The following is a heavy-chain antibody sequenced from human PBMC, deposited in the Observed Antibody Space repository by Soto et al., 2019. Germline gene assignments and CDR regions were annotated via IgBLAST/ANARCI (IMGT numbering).Heavy chain of an antibody. J-gene: IGHJ6*02. CDR1: GYSISIGYY. V-gene: IGHV4-38-2*01. Sequence: SETLYITCAVSGYSISIGYYCGCIRQPPGKGLEWIGSIYHSGSTYYNPSLKSRVTISVDTSKNQFSLKLSSVTAADTAVYYCACRHFDWLSGDYGMDVWGQGTTVTVSS. CDR3: ACRHFDWLSGDYGMDV. D-gene: IGHD3-9*01. CDR2: IYHSGST.